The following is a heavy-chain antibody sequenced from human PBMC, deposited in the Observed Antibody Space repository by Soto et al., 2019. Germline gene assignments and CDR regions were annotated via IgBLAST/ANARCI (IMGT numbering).Heavy chain of an antibody. Sequence: SVKVSCKASGGTFSSYAISWVRQAPGQGLEWMGGIIPIFGTANYAQKFQGRVTITADESTSTAYMELSSLRSEDTAVYYCARDRGTGPPPGQRELRPYYYYGMDVWGQGTTVTVSS. J-gene: IGHJ6*02. CDR2: IIPIFGTA. CDR3: ARDRGTGPPPGQRELRPYYYYGMDV. CDR1: GGTFSSYA. V-gene: IGHV1-69*13. D-gene: IGHD1-7*01.